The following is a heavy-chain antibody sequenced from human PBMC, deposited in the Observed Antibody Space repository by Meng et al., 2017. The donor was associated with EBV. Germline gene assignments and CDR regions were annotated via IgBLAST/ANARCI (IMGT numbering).Heavy chain of an antibody. V-gene: IGHV4-61*01. D-gene: IGHD2-2*01. Sequence: VHLQESGPGLVKPSETLSLTCTVSGASVSGGTFHWSWIRQPPGKELQWIGYIYDGGTTIYNPSLKSRVTIFLDTSRNQFSLGLRSVTTADTAVYYCAKSSSSTPGVVDSWGQGTLVTVSS. CDR2: IYDGGTT. CDR3: AKSSSSTPGVVDS. CDR1: GASVSGGTFH. J-gene: IGHJ4*02.